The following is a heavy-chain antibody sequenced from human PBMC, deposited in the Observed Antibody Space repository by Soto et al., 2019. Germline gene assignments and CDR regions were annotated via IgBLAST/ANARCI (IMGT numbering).Heavy chain of an antibody. V-gene: IGHV4-34*01. CDR3: ARGLSYCSSTSCYAFLAIRDWFDP. CDR2: INHSGST. J-gene: IGHJ5*02. CDR1: GGSFSGYY. Sequence: QVQLQQWGAGLLKPSETLSLTCAVYGGSFSGYYWSWIRQPPGKGLEWIGEINHSGSTNYNPSLKSRVPISVDTSKNQFSLKLSSVTAADTAVYYCARGLSYCSSTSCYAFLAIRDWFDPWGQGTLVTVSS. D-gene: IGHD2-2*01.